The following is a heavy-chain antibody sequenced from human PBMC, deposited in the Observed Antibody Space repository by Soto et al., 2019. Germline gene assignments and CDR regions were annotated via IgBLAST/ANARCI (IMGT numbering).Heavy chain of an antibody. J-gene: IGHJ6*02. CDR2: ISYGGSS. D-gene: IGHD2-2*02. CDR3: ARGRVVVVPAAIRYYYYDMDV. V-gene: IGHV4-31*03. Sequence: PSETLSLPCTVPDDAISSGGYFWSWIRQHPGKGLAGIGYISYGGSSYYNPSLKSRVTISVDTSKNQFSLKVSSVTAADTAVYYCARGRVVVVPAAIRYYYYDMDVWGQGTTVTVSS. CDR1: DDAISSGGYF.